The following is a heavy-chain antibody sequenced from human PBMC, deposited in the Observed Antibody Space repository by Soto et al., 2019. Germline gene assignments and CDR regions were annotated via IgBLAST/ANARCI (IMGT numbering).Heavy chain of an antibody. D-gene: IGHD1-7*01. Sequence: LSLTCAVYGEFFRGYYWSWIRQPPGKGLEWIGEINHGGSTSSNPSLKSRVTISVDTSKNQFSLRLSSVTAADTAVYFCARGDWSGTLDYWGQGTLVTVSS. J-gene: IGHJ4*02. V-gene: IGHV4-34*01. CDR1: GEFFRGYY. CDR3: ARGDWSGTLDY. CDR2: INHGGST.